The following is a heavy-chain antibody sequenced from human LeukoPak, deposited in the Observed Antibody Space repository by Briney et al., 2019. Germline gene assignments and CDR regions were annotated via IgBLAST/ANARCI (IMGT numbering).Heavy chain of an antibody. J-gene: IGHJ4*02. CDR2: ISGIGGST. D-gene: IGHD3-22*01. CDR1: GFTFSSYA. V-gene: IGHV3-23*01. CDR3: AKGGYDSSGYYCQH. Sequence: GGSLRLSCAASGFTFSSYAMSWVRQAPGKGLEWVSAISGIGGSTYYADSVKGRFTISRDNSNHTLYLQMNSLRAEDTAVYYCAKGGYDSSGYYCQHWGQGTMVSVSS.